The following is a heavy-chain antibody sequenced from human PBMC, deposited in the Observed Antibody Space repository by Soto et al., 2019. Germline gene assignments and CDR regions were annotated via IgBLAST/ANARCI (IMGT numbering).Heavy chain of an antibody. J-gene: IGHJ4*02. CDR2: ISYDGSNK. CDR1: GFTFSSYA. D-gene: IGHD6-19*01. Sequence: QVQLVESGGGVVQPGRSLRLSCAASGFTFSSYAMHWVRQAPGKGLEWLAVISYDGSNKYYADSVKGRFTISRDNSKNTLYLQMNSLRAEDTAVYYCAGQWLVKDWGQGTLVTVSS. CDR3: AGQWLVKD. V-gene: IGHV3-30-3*01.